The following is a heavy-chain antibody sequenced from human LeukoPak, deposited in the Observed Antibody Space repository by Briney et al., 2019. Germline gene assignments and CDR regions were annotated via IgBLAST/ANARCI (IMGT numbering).Heavy chain of an antibody. CDR1: GGSLRSYY. CDR2: IYYSGST. V-gene: IGHV4-59*01. D-gene: IGHD6-19*01. CDR3: ARGKIAVAGKPFDY. J-gene: IGHJ4*02. Sequence: SETLSLTCTVSGGSLRSYYWSWIRQPPGKGLEGIGYIYYSGSTNYNPSLKSRVTISVDTSKNQFSLKLSSVTAADTAVYYCARGKIAVAGKPFDYWGQGTLVTVSS.